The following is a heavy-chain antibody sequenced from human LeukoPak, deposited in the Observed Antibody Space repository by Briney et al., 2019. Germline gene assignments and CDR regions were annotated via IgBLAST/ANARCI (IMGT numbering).Heavy chain of an antibody. CDR1: GFTFSSYG. Sequence: PGGSLRLSCAASGFTFSSYGMHWVRQAPGKGLEWVAVIWYDGSNKYYADSVKGRFTISRNNSKNTLYLQMNSLRAEDTAVYYCAKAPRQILFYYYGMDVWGQGTTVTVSS. J-gene: IGHJ6*02. D-gene: IGHD2-15*01. CDR3: AKAPRQILFYYYGMDV. CDR2: IWYDGSNK. V-gene: IGHV3-33*06.